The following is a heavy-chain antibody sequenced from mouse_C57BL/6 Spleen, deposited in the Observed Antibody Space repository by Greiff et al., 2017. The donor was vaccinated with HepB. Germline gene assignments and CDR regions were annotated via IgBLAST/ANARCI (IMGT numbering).Heavy chain of an antibody. J-gene: IGHJ2*01. CDR2: ISSGSSTI. D-gene: IGHD2-4*01. Sequence: EVKLVESGGGLVKPGGSLKLSCAASGFTFSDYGMHWVRQAPEKGLEWVAYISSGSSTIYYADTVKGRFTISRDNAKNTLFLQMTSLRSEDTAMYYCARDYDFYFDYCGQGTTLTVSS. V-gene: IGHV5-17*01. CDR1: GFTFSDYG. CDR3: ARDYDFYFDY.